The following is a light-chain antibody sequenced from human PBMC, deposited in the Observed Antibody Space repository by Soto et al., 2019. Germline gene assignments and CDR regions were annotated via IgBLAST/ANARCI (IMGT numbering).Light chain of an antibody. CDR2: STS. CDR3: AAWDDRLDVYV. V-gene: IGLV1-44*01. Sequence: QSVLTQPPSVSGTPGQIVAISCSGSSSNIGSNTVTWYQQLPGTAPKLLIYSTSQRSSGVPGRFSGSKSGASASLSISGLQSEDEADYYCAAWDDRLDVYVFGIGTKVTVL. CDR1: SSNIGSNT. J-gene: IGLJ1*01.